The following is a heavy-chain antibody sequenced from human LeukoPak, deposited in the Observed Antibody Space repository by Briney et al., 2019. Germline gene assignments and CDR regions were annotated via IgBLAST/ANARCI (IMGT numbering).Heavy chain of an antibody. J-gene: IGHJ3*02. D-gene: IGHD3-22*01. Sequence: GGSLRLSCAASGFTFTSAWMSWVRQAPGTGREWIGLIKSSGTTDYPAPVKGRFTISRDDSKNTLYLQMNSLRAEDTAVYYCAKGISSGYKDAFDIWGQGTMVTVSS. V-gene: IGHV3-15*01. CDR3: AKGISSGYKDAFDI. CDR2: IKSSGTT. CDR1: GFTFTSAW.